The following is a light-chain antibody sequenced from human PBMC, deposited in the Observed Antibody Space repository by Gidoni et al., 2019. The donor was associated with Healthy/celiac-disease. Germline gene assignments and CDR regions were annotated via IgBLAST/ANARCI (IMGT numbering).Light chain of an antibody. CDR3: QQYNNWPPWT. V-gene: IGKV3-15*01. J-gene: IGKJ1*01. Sequence: EIVMTQSPATLSVSPGERATLSCRASQSVSSNLAWYQQKPGQAPRLLIYGASTRATGIPARFSGRGSGTEFTLTISSLQSEDVAVYYCQQYNNWPPWTFXQXTKVEIK. CDR2: GAS. CDR1: QSVSSN.